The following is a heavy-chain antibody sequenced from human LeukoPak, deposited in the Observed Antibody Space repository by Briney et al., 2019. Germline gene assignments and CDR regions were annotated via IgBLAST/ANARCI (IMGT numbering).Heavy chain of an antibody. V-gene: IGHV3-43*02. CDR1: GFTFDDYA. Sequence: GGSLRLSCAVSGFTFDDYAMHWVRQAPGKGLEWVSLISGDGATTYYADSVKGRFTISRDNSKDSLYLQMNSLRTEDTALYYCAKTPPSYGRWGQGTLVTVSS. J-gene: IGHJ4*02. CDR3: AKTPPSYGR. D-gene: IGHD1-14*01. CDR2: ISGDGATT.